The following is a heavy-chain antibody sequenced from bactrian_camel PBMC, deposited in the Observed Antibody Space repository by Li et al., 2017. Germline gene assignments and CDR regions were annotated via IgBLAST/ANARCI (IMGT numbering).Heavy chain of an antibody. J-gene: IGHJ4*01. CDR3: TAEPYCTPLRGSIFFPTDYNY. V-gene: IGHV3S53*01. CDR1: GLTVSGRC. D-gene: IGHD1*01. Sequence: HVQLVESGGGSVQAGGSLRLSCTGTGLTVSGRCVGWFRQNPGEVRAAVAVVEDNGRTRYADSVEGRFTISKDNAKNTLFLQMDSLKPEDSGMYYCTAEPYCTPLRGSIFFPTDYNYSGQGTQVTVS. CDR2: VEDNGRT.